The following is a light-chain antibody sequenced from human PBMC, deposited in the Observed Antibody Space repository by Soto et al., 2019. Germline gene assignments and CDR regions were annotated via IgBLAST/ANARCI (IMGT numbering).Light chain of an antibody. Sequence: IQMTQSPSSLSASVGDRVTITCRASQSISSYLSWYQQKPGKAPKLLINVASTLQSGVPSRFSGSGSGTDFTLAISSLQPEDFATYYCQQYYSYPITFGQGTRLEIK. CDR2: VAS. CDR1: QSISSY. V-gene: IGKV1-39*01. J-gene: IGKJ5*01. CDR3: QQYYSYPIT.